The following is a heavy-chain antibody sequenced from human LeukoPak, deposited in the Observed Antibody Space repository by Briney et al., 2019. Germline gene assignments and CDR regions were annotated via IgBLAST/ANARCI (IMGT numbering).Heavy chain of an antibody. V-gene: IGHV3-23*01. CDR3: AGDRNSDWYSPLDY. D-gene: IGHD6-19*01. CDR1: GFTFTKCA. J-gene: IGHJ4*02. CDR2: ITATGDTA. Sequence: GGSLRLSCVASGFTFTKCAMSWIRQAPGKGLEWVAIITATGDTAYYADSVKGRFTISRDNSRNTVYMQMDSLKAEDTAIYYCAGDRNSDWYSPLDYWGQGSQVTVSP.